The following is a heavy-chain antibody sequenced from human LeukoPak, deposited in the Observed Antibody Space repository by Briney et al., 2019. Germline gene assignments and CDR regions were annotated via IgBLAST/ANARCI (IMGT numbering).Heavy chain of an antibody. Sequence: SETLSLTCTVSGGSISSHYWSWFRQPPGKGLEWIGYIHYSGSTNYNSSLKSRVTISLDTSKNHVSLKLSSVTAADTAVYYCARGFATMVRGVVLDFWGQGTLVTVSS. CDR1: GGSISSHY. D-gene: IGHD3-10*01. CDR2: IHYSGST. V-gene: IGHV4-59*11. CDR3: ARGFATMVRGVVLDF. J-gene: IGHJ4*02.